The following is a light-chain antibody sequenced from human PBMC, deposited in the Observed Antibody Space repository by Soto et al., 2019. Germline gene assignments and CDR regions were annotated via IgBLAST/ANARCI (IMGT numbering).Light chain of an antibody. CDR2: GAS. Sequence: EIVLTQSPGTLSLSPGERATLSCRASQSVSSSYLAWYQQKPGQAPRLLIYGASSRATGIPDRFSGSGSGTDFTLTISRLEPEHFAVYYCQQYGSSPVTFGQGTKLEIK. J-gene: IGKJ2*01. V-gene: IGKV3-20*01. CDR1: QSVSSSY. CDR3: QQYGSSPVT.